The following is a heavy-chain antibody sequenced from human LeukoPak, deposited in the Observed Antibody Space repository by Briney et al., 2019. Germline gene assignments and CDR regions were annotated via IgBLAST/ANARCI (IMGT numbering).Heavy chain of an antibody. CDR1: GGSISSGGYY. CDR2: IYYSGST. V-gene: IGHV4-31*03. Sequence: SQTLSLTCTVSGGSISSGGYYWSWIRQHPGKGLEWIGYIYYSGSTYYNPSLKSRVTISVDTSKNQFSLKLSSVTAADTAVYYCARMKYYYDSSGYYYDAFGIWGQGTMVTVSS. D-gene: IGHD3-22*01. CDR3: ARMKYYYDSSGYYYDAFGI. J-gene: IGHJ3*02.